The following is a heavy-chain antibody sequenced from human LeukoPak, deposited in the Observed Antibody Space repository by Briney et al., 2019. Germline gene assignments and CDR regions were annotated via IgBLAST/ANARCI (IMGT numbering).Heavy chain of an antibody. J-gene: IGHJ1*01. CDR1: GYSFTSYW. D-gene: IGHD2-15*01. Sequence: GEPLKISCKASGYSFTSYWIGWVRHMPGKGLEWMGIIYPGDSDTRYSPSFQGQVTISADKSISTAYLQWSSLKASDTAMYYCANSGEGYCSGGSCYSAGYFQRWGQGTLVTVSS. V-gene: IGHV5-51*01. CDR3: ANSGEGYCSGGSCYSAGYFQR. CDR2: IYPGDSDT.